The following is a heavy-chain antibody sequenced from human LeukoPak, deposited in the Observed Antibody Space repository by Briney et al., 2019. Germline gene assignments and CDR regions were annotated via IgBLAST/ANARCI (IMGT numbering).Heavy chain of an antibody. V-gene: IGHV3-20*04. Sequence: PGGSLRLSCAASGFTFDDYGMSWVRQAPGKGLEWVSGINWNGGSTGYADSVKGRFTISRDNAKNSLYLQMNSLRAEDTALYYCARAREVVAILDHYYYMDVWGKGTTVTVSS. CDR3: ARAREVVAILDHYYYMDV. CDR1: GFTFDDYG. J-gene: IGHJ6*03. D-gene: IGHD2-15*01. CDR2: INWNGGST.